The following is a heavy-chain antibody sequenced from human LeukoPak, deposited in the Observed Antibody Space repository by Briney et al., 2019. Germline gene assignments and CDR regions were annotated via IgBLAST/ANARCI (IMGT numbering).Heavy chain of an antibody. Sequence: PGGSLRLSCTASGFTLGDYVMSWVRQAPGEGLERVGFIRSKAYGGTTKNAASVKGRFTISRDDSRSIAYLQMNSLKTEDTAVYYCTRRYNYDSSGYYYVRDAFDIWGQGTMVTVSS. D-gene: IGHD3-22*01. V-gene: IGHV3-49*04. CDR1: GFTLGDYV. CDR3: TRRYNYDSSGYYYVRDAFDI. J-gene: IGHJ3*02. CDR2: IRSKAYGGTT.